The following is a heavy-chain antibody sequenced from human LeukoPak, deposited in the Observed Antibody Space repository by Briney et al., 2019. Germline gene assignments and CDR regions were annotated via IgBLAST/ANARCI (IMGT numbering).Heavy chain of an antibody. CDR3: ARHRGFTTPVGY. V-gene: IGHV3-21*01. CDR1: GFTFSSYS. Sequence: GGSLRLSCAASGFTFSSYSMNWVRQAPGKGLEWVSSISSSSSYIYYADSVKCRFTISRDNAKNSLYLQMNSLRAEDTAVYYCARHRGFTTPVGYCGQATLVTASS. J-gene: IGHJ4*02. CDR2: ISSSSSYI. D-gene: IGHD3-3*01.